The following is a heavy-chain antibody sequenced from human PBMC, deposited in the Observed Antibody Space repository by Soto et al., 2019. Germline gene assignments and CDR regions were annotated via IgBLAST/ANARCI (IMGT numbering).Heavy chain of an antibody. Sequence: SESMSLTCSVSAGSVSDKTYYCNWIRQPPGKRLEWIAYVYYSGTTNCTPSLKSRVTISVDLSKNRSSLRLSSVTTADTALYYCARTTAVPNTLRSRYFFDYWGQGTLVTVSS. D-gene: IGHD4-17*01. CDR3: ARTTAVPNTLRSRYFFDY. V-gene: IGHV4-61*01. CDR2: VYYSGTT. J-gene: IGHJ4*02. CDR1: AGSVSDKTYY.